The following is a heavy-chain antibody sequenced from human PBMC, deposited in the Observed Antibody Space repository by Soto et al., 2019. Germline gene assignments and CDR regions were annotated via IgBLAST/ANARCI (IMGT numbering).Heavy chain of an antibody. CDR3: ARDSGVWELPYYFDY. CDR1: GFTFSSYS. V-gene: IGHV3-21*01. D-gene: IGHD1-26*01. CDR2: ISSSSSYI. J-gene: IGHJ4*02. Sequence: GGSLRLSCAASGFTFSSYSMNWVRQAPGKGLEWVSSISSSSSYIYYADSVKGRFTISRDNAKNSLYLQMNSLRAEDTAVYYCARDSGVWELPYYFDYWGQGTLVTVSS.